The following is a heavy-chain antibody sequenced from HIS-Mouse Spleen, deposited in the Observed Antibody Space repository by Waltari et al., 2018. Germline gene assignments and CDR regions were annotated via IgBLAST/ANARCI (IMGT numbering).Heavy chain of an antibody. V-gene: IGHV1-2*02. Sequence: QVQLVQSGAEVKKPGASVKVSCKASGYTFTGYYMHWVRQAPGQGLEWMEWTTPTRVATNNEQKFQGRFTRPRDTSISTPYMELGRLRPDETAVYSGARGVGRLWYFDLWGRGTLVTVSS. D-gene: IGHD1-26*01. CDR2: TTPTRVAT. J-gene: IGHJ2*01. CDR1: GYTFTGYY. CDR3: ARGVGRLWYFDL.